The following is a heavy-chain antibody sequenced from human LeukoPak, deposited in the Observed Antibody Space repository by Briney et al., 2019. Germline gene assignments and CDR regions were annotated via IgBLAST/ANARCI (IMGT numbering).Heavy chain of an antibody. J-gene: IGHJ4*02. Sequence: GGSLRLSCAASGFTFSSYGMHWVRQAPGKGLEWVAFIRYDGSNKYYADSVKGRFTISRDNSKNTLYLQMNSLRAEDTAVYYCAKDPNTRGYSYGFDYWGQGTLVTVSS. CDR3: AKDPNTRGYSYGFDY. D-gene: IGHD5-18*01. V-gene: IGHV3-30*02. CDR1: GFTFSSYG. CDR2: IRYDGSNK.